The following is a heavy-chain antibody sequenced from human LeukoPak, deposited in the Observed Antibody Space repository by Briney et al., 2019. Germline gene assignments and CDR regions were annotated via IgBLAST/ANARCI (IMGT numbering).Heavy chain of an antibody. Sequence: GGSLRLSCEGSGFTFSNYWMGWVRQAPGKGLRWVANIKTDGSEKYYVDSVKGRFTISRDNAKNSLYLQMNSLRAEDTAVYYCATYSSLNRREFQYWGQGTLLTVSS. CDR3: ATYSSLNRREFQY. D-gene: IGHD3-22*01. CDR2: IKTDGSEK. CDR1: GFTFSNYW. J-gene: IGHJ1*01. V-gene: IGHV3-7*01.